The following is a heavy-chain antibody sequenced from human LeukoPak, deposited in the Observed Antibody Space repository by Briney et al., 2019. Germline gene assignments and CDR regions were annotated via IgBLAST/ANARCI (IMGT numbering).Heavy chain of an antibody. D-gene: IGHD6-13*01. CDR2: IWYDGSNK. J-gene: IGHJ4*02. Sequence: GRSLRLSCAASGFTFSSYGMHWVRQAPGKGLEWVAVIWYDGSNKFYADSVKGRFTISRDNSKITLYLQMNSLRAEDTAVYYCARDRAAADLDYWGQGTLVTVSS. CDR3: ARDRAAADLDY. CDR1: GFTFSSYG. V-gene: IGHV3-33*01.